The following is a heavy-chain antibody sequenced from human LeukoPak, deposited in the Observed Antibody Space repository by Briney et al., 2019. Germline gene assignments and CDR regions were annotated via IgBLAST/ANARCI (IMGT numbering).Heavy chain of an antibody. V-gene: IGHV4-4*07. J-gene: IGHJ3*02. CDR2: IYTSGST. CDR1: GGSISSYY. CDR3: ARDQDILTGTDAFDI. D-gene: IGHD3-9*01. Sequence: SETLSLTCTASGGSISSYYWSWIRQPAGKGLEWIGRIYTSGSTNYNPSLKSRVTMSVDTSKNQFSLKLSSVTAADTAVYYCARDQDILTGTDAFDIWGQGTMVTVSS.